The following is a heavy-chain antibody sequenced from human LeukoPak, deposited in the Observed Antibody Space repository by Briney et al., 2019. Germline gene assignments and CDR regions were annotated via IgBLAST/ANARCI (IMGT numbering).Heavy chain of an antibody. CDR1: GGSISSGGYY. Sequence: SETLSLTCTVSGGSISSGGYYWSWIRQPPGKGLEWIGSIYYSGSTYYNPSLKSRVTISVDTSKNQFSLKLSSVTAADTAVYYCARGPPHYYGSGSYYNDYWGQGTLVTVSS. CDR2: IYYSGST. J-gene: IGHJ4*02. CDR3: ARGPPHYYGSGSYYNDY. D-gene: IGHD3-10*01. V-gene: IGHV4-39*07.